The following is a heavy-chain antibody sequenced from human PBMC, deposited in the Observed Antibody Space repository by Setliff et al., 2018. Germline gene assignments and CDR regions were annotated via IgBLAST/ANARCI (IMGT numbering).Heavy chain of an antibody. V-gene: IGHV1-69*06. CDR2: IIPIFGTA. D-gene: IGHD2-15*01. CDR3: ARVPLPLDIVVVVAATPLEYYYYMDV. J-gene: IGHJ6*03. Sequence: SVKVSCKASGYTFTGYYMYWVRQAPGQGLEWMGRIIPIFGTANYAQKFQGRVTITADKSTSTAYMELSSLRSEDTAVYYCARVPLPLDIVVVVAATPLEYYYYMDVWGKGTTVTVSS. CDR1: GYTFTGYY.